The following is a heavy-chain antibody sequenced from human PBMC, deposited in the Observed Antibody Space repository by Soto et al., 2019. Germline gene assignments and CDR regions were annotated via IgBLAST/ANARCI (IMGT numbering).Heavy chain of an antibody. CDR2: ISYDGSNK. V-gene: IGHV3-30*18. CDR1: GFTFSSYG. Sequence: GGSLRLSCAASGFTFSSYGMHWVRQAPGKGLEWVAVISYDGSNKYYADSVKGRFTISRDNSKNTLYPQMNSLRAEDTAVYYCAKSPIDYYDSSGYYDYYYGMDVWGQGTTVTVSS. CDR3: AKSPIDYYDSSGYYDYYYGMDV. J-gene: IGHJ6*02. D-gene: IGHD3-22*01.